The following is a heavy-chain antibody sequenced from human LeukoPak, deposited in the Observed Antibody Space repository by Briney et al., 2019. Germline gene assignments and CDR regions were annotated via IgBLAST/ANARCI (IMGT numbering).Heavy chain of an antibody. CDR2: MNPNSGNT. J-gene: IGHJ6*02. CDR1: GYTFTGYY. V-gene: IGHV1-8*02. Sequence: ASVKVSCKASGYTFTGYYMHWVRQATGQGLEWMGWMNPNSGNTGYAQKFQGRVTMTRNTSISTAYMELSSLRSEDTAVYYCARGFHYYYGMDVWGQGTTVTVSS. CDR3: ARGFHYYYGMDV.